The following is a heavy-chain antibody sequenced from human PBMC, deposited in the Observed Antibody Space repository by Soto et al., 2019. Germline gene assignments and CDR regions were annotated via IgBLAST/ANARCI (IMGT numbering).Heavy chain of an antibody. CDR3: AKDLDIVATIPIDY. CDR1: GFTFSSYG. V-gene: IGHV3-30*18. J-gene: IGHJ4*02. CDR2: ISYDGSNK. Sequence: QVQLVESGGGVVQPGRSLRLSCAASGFTFSSYGMHWVRQAPGKGLEWVAVISYDGSNKYYADSVKGRFTISRDNSKNTLYLQMNSLRAEDTAVYYCAKDLDIVATIPIDYWGQGTLVTVSS. D-gene: IGHD5-12*01.